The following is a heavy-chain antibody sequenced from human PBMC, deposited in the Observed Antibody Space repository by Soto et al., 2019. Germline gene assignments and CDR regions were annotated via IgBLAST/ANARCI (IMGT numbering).Heavy chain of an antibody. Sequence: ASVKVSCKASGYTFTSYAMHWVRQAPGQRLEWMGWINAGNGNTKYSQKFQGRVTITRDTSASTAYMELSSLRSEDTAVYYCARGDRATGTLFDYWGQGTLVTASS. CDR3: ARGDRATGTLFDY. CDR2: INAGNGNT. V-gene: IGHV1-3*01. D-gene: IGHD1-1*01. CDR1: GYTFTSYA. J-gene: IGHJ4*02.